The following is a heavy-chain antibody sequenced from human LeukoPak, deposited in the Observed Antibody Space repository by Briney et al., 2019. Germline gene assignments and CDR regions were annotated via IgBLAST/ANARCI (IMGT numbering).Heavy chain of an antibody. CDR1: GGSISSSSYY. CDR2: IYYSGST. D-gene: IGHD4-11*01. Sequence: PSETLSLTCTVSGGSISSSSYYWGWIRQPPGKGLEWIGSIYYSGSTNYNPSLKSRVTISVDTSKNQFSLKLSSVTAADTAVYYCARDSLQRAEWGYYYYYMDVWGKGTTVTVSS. CDR3: ARDSLQRAEWGYYYYYMDV. J-gene: IGHJ6*03. V-gene: IGHV4-39*07.